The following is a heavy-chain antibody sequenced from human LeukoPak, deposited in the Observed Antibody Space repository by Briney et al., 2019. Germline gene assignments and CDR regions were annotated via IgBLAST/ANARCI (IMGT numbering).Heavy chain of an antibody. V-gene: IGHV4-38-2*02. CDR1: GYSISSGYY. CDR3: ARIGHGSGSYPFDP. Sequence: SETLSLTCTVSGYSISSGYYWGWIRQPPGKGLEWIGSIYHSGSTYYNPSLKSRVTISVDTSKNQFSLKLSSVTAADTAVYYCARIGHGSGSYPFDPWGQGTLVTVSS. J-gene: IGHJ5*02. D-gene: IGHD3-10*01. CDR2: IYHSGST.